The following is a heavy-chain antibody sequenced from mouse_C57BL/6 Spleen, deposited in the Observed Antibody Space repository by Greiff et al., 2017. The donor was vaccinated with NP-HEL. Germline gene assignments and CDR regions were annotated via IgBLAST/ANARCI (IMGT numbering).Heavy chain of an antibody. D-gene: IGHD1-1*01. Sequence: VKLMESGAELVRPGTSVKVSCKASGYAFTNYLIEWVKQRPGQGLEWIGVINPGSGGTNYNEKFKGKATLTADKSSRTAYMQLSSLTSEDSAVYFCASGSSYAWFAYWGQGTLVTVSA. CDR2: INPGSGGT. CDR1: GYAFTNYL. V-gene: IGHV1-54*01. CDR3: ASGSSYAWFAY. J-gene: IGHJ3*01.